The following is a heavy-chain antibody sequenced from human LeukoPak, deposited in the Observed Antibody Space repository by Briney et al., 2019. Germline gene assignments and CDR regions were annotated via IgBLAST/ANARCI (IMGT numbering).Heavy chain of an antibody. CDR2: SSGNSGMR. V-gene: IGHV3-23*01. J-gene: IGHJ4*02. D-gene: IGHD1-14*01. CDR3: AKDQEDHGSPSSFDF. Sequence: GGSVRLSCTSWGLSFSDYAMNGVREAPGKGLEGGSCSSGNSGMRFYSDSVRGRFTISGDNSKNTVYLPMDSLRVDDTAVYFCAKDQEDHGSPSSFDFWGQGTLVTVSS. CDR1: GLSFSDYA.